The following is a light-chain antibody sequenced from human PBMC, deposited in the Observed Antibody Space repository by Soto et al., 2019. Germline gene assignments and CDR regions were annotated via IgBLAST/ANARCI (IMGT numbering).Light chain of an antibody. CDR3: CSYAGSYTLV. V-gene: IGLV2-11*01. J-gene: IGLJ3*02. Sequence: QSVLTQPRSVSGSPGQSVTISCAGTSSDVGAYNWVSWYQQHPGNVPKLIIYDVTRRPAGVPDRFSGSKSGNTASLTTSGLQADDEAAYYCCSYAGSYTLVFGGGTKLPVL. CDR2: DVT. CDR1: SSDVGAYNW.